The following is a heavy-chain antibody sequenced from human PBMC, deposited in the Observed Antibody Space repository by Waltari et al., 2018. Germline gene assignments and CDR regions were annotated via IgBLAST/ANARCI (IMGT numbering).Heavy chain of an antibody. D-gene: IGHD6-13*01. CDR1: GFTLSGSA. CDR2: IKSKVDGDAT. CDR3: SRLRYSSTWDGMDV. V-gene: IGHV3-73*01. Sequence: EMQLVESGGDLVQPGGSLKLSCAASGFTLSGSAMHWVRQASGKGWEWVGRIKSKVDGDATAYGASVKGRFTISRDDSTNTAYLQMNSLKTEDSAVYYCSRLRYSSTWDGMDVWGQGTTVTVSS. J-gene: IGHJ6*02.